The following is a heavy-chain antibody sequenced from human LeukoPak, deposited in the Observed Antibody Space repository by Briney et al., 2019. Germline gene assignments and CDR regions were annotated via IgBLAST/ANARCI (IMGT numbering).Heavy chain of an antibody. J-gene: IGHJ4*02. CDR3: ARIKTGYSGCDYDFDY. D-gene: IGHD5-12*01. V-gene: IGHV4-4*02. CDR2: IYHSGST. CDR1: GGSISSSNW. Sequence: SETLSLTCAVSGGSISSSNWWSWVRQPPGKGLEWIGEIYHSGSTNYNPSLKSRVTISVDKSKNQFSLKLSSVTAADTAVYYCARIKTGYSGCDYDFDYWGQGTLVTVSS.